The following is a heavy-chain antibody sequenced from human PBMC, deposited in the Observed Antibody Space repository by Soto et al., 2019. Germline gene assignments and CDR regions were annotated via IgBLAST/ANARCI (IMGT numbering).Heavy chain of an antibody. CDR2: INHSGST. CDR3: ARVAPLGFDI. J-gene: IGHJ3*02. Sequence: QVQLQQWGAGLLKPSETLSLTCAVYGGSFSGYYWSWIRQPPGKGLEWIGEINHSGSTNYNPSLKGRVTISVDTSKNQFSLKLSSVTAADTAVYYCARVAPLGFDIWGQGTMVTVSS. CDR1: GGSFSGYY. D-gene: IGHD3-10*01. V-gene: IGHV4-34*01.